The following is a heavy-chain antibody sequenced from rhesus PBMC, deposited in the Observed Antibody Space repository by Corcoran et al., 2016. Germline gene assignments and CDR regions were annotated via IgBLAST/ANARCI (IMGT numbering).Heavy chain of an antibody. V-gene: IGHV4-173*01. CDR3: ARWAVYYGLDS. Sequence: QLQLQESGPGLVKTSETLSLTCAVSGGSISSNYWSWIRQPPGKGLEWIGRITGSGGSTDYNPSLKSRVPISPDTSKNQFSLKLSSVTAAVTAVYYCARWAVYYGLDSWGQGVVVTVSS. J-gene: IGHJ6*01. D-gene: IGHD1-44*01. CDR1: GGSISSNY. CDR2: ITGSGGST.